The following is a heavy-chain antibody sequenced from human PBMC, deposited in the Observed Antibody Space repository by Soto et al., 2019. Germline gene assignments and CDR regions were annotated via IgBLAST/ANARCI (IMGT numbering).Heavy chain of an antibody. Sequence: PGGSLRLSCAASGFTFSNAWMNWVRQAPGKGLEWVSAISGSGGSTYYADSVKGRFTISRDNSKNTLYLQMNGLRLDDTAVYYCVTAVRTRLDNWGPGTLVTVSS. D-gene: IGHD3-10*01. V-gene: IGHV3-23*01. CDR3: VTAVRTRLDN. CDR2: ISGSGGST. J-gene: IGHJ4*02. CDR1: GFTFSNAW.